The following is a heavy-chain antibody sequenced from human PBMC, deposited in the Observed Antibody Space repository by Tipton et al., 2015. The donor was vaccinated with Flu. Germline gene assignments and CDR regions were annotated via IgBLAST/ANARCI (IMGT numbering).Heavy chain of an antibody. CDR1: GGSMSGYY. CDR2: IFRTGTT. Sequence: TLSLTCTVSGGSMSGYYWSWIRQPPGKGLEWIGNIFRTGTTYRNPSLKSRVTISIDRSKNQFSLNLFSVTAADTAVYYCARRDYSNYVSDPKSWFDPWGQGILVTVSS. CDR3: ARRDYSNYVSDPKSWFDP. J-gene: IGHJ5*02. V-gene: IGHV4-59*08. D-gene: IGHD4-11*01.